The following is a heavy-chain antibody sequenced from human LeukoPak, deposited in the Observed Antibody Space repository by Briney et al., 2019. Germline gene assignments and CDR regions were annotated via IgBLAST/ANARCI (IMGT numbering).Heavy chain of an antibody. CDR2: IIPILGVA. CDR1: GGTFSSYA. J-gene: IGHJ6*02. D-gene: IGHD6-13*01. CDR3: ARGPSSWFSYYYYYGMDV. Sequence: ASVKVSCKASGGTFSSYAISWVRQAPGQGLEWMGRIIPILGVANYAQKFQGRVTITADKSTSTAYMELSSLRSEDTAVYYCARGPSSWFSYYYYYGMDVWGQGTTVTVSS. V-gene: IGHV1-69*04.